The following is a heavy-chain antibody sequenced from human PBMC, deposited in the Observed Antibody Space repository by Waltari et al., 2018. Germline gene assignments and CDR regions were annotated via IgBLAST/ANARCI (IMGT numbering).Heavy chain of an antibody. CDR2: STRSGTYI. V-gene: IGHV3-21*01. J-gene: IGHJ4*02. CDR3: ARDSVVTGDDS. CDR1: GFSFSVYT. Sequence: EVQLVESGGGLVKSGGSLRLSCVASGFSFSVYTMNWVRQAPGKGLVWVSSSTRSGTYIYYADSVKDRFTISRDNTKNSLYLQMNSLRGEDTAVYYCARDSVVTGDDSWGQGTLVTVSS. D-gene: IGHD7-27*01.